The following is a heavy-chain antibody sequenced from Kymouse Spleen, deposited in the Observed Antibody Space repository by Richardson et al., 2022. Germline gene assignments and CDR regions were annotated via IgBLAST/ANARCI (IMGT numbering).Heavy chain of an antibody. CDR2: ISWNSGSI. V-gene: IGHV3-9*01. CDR3: AKDESSGLPYVGMDV. Sequence: EVQLVESGGGLVQPGRSLRLSCAASGFTFDDYAMHWVRQAPGKGLEWVSGISWNSGSIGYADSVKGRFTISRDNAKNSLYLQMNSLRAEDTALYYCAKDESSGLPYVGMDVWGQGTTVTVSS. CDR1: GFTFDDYA. D-gene: IGHD6-19*01. J-gene: IGHJ6*02.